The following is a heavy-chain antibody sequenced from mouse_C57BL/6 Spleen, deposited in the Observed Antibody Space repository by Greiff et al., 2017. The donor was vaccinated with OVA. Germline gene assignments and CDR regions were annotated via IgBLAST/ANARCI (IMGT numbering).Heavy chain of an antibody. CDR1: GYTFTDYN. V-gene: IGHV1-22*01. CDR3: ARPPLYYGSSSYYFDY. D-gene: IGHD1-1*01. CDR2: INPNNGGT. Sequence: VQLQQSGPELVKPGASVKMSCKASGYTFTDYNMHWVKQSHGKSLEWIGYINPNNGGTSYNQKFKGKATLTVNKSSSTAYMELRSLTSEDSAVYYCARPPLYYGSSSYYFDYWGQGTTLTVSS. J-gene: IGHJ2*01.